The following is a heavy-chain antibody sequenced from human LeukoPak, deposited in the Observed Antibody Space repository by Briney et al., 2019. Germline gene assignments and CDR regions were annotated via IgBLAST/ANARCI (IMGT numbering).Heavy chain of an antibody. CDR2: ISSSSSYI. V-gene: IGHV3-21*01. D-gene: IGHD1-26*01. CDR3: AKDLRGATWEYYFDY. J-gene: IGHJ4*02. CDR1: GFTFSSYS. Sequence: GGSLRLSCAASGFTFSSYSMNWVRQAPGKGLEWVSSISSSSSYIYYADSVKGRFTISRDNAKNSLYLQMNSLRAEDTAVYYCAKDLRGATWEYYFDYWGQGTLVTVSS.